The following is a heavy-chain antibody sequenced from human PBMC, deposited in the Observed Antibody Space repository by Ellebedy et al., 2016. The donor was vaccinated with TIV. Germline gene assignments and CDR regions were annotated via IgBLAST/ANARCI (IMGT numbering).Heavy chain of an antibody. CDR1: GYI. J-gene: IGHJ4*02. Sequence: ASVKVSXXSSGYIHWVRQAPGQGLEWMGIIDPDGRSTTYARKFQGRVTMTRNTSINTAYLVLNSLTFDDTAVYYCARGRPSPNWGQGTLITVSS. CDR3: ARGRPSPN. V-gene: IGHV1-46*01. CDR2: IDPDGRST. D-gene: IGHD2-8*01.